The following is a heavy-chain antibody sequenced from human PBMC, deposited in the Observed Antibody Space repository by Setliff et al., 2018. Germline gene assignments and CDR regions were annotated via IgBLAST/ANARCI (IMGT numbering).Heavy chain of an antibody. V-gene: IGHV3-48*01. CDR3: TRDGGEY. Sequence: PGGSLRLSCATSGFTFSTYSMNWVRQAPGKGLEWISYISSSGSPIYYADSVKGRFTISRDNAKNSLFLQMNSLRAEDTAMYYCTRDGGEYWGQGTLVTVSS. CDR1: GFTFSTYS. CDR2: ISSSGSPI. D-gene: IGHD3-16*01. J-gene: IGHJ4*02.